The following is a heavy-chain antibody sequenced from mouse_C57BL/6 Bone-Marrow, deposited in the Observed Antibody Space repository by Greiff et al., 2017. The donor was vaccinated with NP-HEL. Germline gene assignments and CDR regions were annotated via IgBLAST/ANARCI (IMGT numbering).Heavy chain of an antibody. J-gene: IGHJ3*01. CDR1: GFTFSSYG. V-gene: IGHV5-6*01. CDR2: ISSGGSYT. Sequence: EVQLVESGGDLVKPGGSLKLSCAASGFTFSSYGMSWVRQTPDKRLEWVATISSGGSYTYYPDSVKGRFTISRDNAKNTLYLQMSSLKSEDTAMYYGARPSHYYGSRVADWGQGTLVTVSA. D-gene: IGHD1-1*01. CDR3: ARPSHYYGSRVAD.